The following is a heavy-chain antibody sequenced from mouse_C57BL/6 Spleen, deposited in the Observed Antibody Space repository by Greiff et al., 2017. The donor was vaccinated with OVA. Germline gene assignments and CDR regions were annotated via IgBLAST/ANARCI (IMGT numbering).Heavy chain of an antibody. CDR2: IYPGSGST. CDR3: ARWATAAQGTFAY. J-gene: IGHJ3*01. CDR1: GYTFTSYW. V-gene: IGHV1-55*01. Sequence: QVQLQQPGAELVKPGASVKMSCKASGYTFTSYWITWVKQRPGQGLEWIGDIYPGSGSTNYNEKFKSKATLTVDTSSSTAYMQLSSLTSEDSAVYYCARWATAAQGTFAYWGQGTLVTVSA. D-gene: IGHD3-2*02.